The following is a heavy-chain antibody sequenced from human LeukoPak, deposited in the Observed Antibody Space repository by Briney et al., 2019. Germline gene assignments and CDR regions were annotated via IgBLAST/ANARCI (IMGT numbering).Heavy chain of an antibody. CDR3: ARGMITFGGVIVSNWFDP. J-gene: IGHJ5*02. V-gene: IGHV1-18*01. CDR1: GYTFTSYG. D-gene: IGHD3-16*02. CDR2: ISAYNGNT. Sequence: ASVKVSCKASGYTFTSYGISWVRQAPGQGLGWMGWISAYNGNTNYAQKLQGRVTMTTDTSTSTAYMELRSLRSDDTAVYYCARGMITFGGVIVSNWFDPWGQGTLVTVSS.